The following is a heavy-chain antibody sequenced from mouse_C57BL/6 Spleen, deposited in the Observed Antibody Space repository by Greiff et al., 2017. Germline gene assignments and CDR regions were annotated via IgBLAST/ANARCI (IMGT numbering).Heavy chain of an antibody. CDR3: ARYKRGDYAMDY. Sequence: EVKVVESGGGLVQPGGSLSLSCAASGFTFTDYYMSWVRQPPGKALEWVGFIRNKANGYTTEYSASVKGRFTISRDNSQSILCLQMNALRAEDSATYYCARYKRGDYAMDYWGQGTSVTVSS. V-gene: IGHV7-3*01. CDR2: IRNKANGYTT. CDR1: GFTFTDYY. J-gene: IGHJ4*01.